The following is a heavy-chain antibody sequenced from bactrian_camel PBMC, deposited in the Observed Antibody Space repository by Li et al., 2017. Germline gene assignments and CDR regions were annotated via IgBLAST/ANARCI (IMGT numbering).Heavy chain of an antibody. CDR3: TAECDFDYDAEYPSGSERTY. J-gene: IGHJ4*01. D-gene: IGHD1*01. V-gene: IGHV3S40*01. CDR2: VSLVAGGYGAP. CDR1: GSTPSRYY. Sequence: VQLVESGGGAVQSGGSLRLSCGASGSTPSRYYMAWFRQAQGRERERVATVSLVAGGYGAPYYADSVKGRFTISQDNTKNTLYLQMNNLKIEDTAVYYCTAECDFDYDAEYPSGSERTYWGQGTQVTVS.